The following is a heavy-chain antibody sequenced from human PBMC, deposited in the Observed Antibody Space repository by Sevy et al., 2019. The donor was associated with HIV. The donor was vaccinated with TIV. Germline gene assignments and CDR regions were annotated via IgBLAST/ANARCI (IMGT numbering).Heavy chain of an antibody. J-gene: IGHJ6*02. CDR3: ARGGGFSDEGMDV. Sequence: SETLSLTCTVSAGSISPYYWNWIRQPPGKGLEWIGYIYYSGSTNYNPSLRSRVTISVDTSKTQFSLKLSSVTAADTALYFCARGGGFSDEGMDVWGQGTTVTVSS. CDR1: AGSISPYY. V-gene: IGHV4-59*01. D-gene: IGHD1-26*01. CDR2: IYYSGST.